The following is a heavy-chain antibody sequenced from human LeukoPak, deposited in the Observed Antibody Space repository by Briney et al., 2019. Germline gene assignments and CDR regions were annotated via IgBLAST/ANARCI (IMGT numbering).Heavy chain of an antibody. CDR1: GYTFTSYV. CDR3: ARCSPGDSGNFYAVLQY. CDR2: IIPIFGTA. J-gene: IGHJ4*02. Sequence: SVKVSCKASGYTFTSYVISWVRQAPGQGLERMGGIIPIFGTANYAQKFQGRVTITADKSTNTAYLEISSLTSDDTAVYYCARCSPGDSGNFYAVLQYWGQGTQVTVST. V-gene: IGHV1-69*06. D-gene: IGHD4-23*01.